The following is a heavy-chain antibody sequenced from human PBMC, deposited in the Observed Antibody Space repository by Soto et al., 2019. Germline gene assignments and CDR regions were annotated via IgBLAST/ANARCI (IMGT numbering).Heavy chain of an antibody. V-gene: IGHV4-34*01. CDR3: ARDTMVRGVGYYYGMDV. J-gene: IGHJ6*02. D-gene: IGHD3-10*01. Sequence: PSETLSLTCAVYGGSFSGYYWSWIRQPPGKGLEWIGEINHSGSTNYNPSLKSRVTISVDTSKNQFSLKLSSVTAADTAVYYCARDTMVRGVGYYYGMDVWGQGTTVTGSS. CDR1: GGSFSGYY. CDR2: INHSGST.